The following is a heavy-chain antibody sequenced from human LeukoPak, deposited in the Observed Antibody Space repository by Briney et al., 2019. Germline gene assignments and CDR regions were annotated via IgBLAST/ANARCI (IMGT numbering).Heavy chain of an antibody. CDR1: GYTFTGYY. CDR3: AREVGGDGYNVDY. D-gene: IGHD5-24*01. V-gene: IGHV1-2*02. J-gene: IGHJ4*02. CDR2: INPNSGGT. Sequence: GDSVKVSCKASGYTFTGYYMHWVRQAPGQGLEWMGWINPNSGGTNYAQKFQGRVTMTRDTSISTAYMELSRLRSDDTAVYYCAREVGGDGYNVDYWGQGTLVTVSS.